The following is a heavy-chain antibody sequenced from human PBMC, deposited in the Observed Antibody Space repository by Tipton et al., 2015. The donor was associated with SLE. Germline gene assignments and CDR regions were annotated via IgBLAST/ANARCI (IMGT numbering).Heavy chain of an antibody. J-gene: IGHJ4*02. D-gene: IGHD3-16*01. CDR2: IHDGGSS. CDR1: GESSSGYF. Sequence: TLSLTCAVYGESSSGYFWSWIRQSAGKGLEWIGDIHDGGSSYYNPSLKSRVTISVDTSKNQISLKLTSVTAADTALYYCARDPQGDERAPAAWWGQGTLVIVSS. V-gene: IGHV4-34*01. CDR3: ARDPQGDERAPAAW.